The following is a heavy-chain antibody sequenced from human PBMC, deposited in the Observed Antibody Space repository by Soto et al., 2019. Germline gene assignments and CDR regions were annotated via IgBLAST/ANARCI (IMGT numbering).Heavy chain of an antibody. J-gene: IGHJ4*02. CDR3: AKDLGPRRQWLIDLFDN. CDR1: GFTFSIYA. V-gene: IGHV3-30*18. CDR2: ISYDGTKT. Sequence: QVQLVESGGGGGQPGRSLRVSCAASGFTFSIYAMHWVRQAPGTGLEWVAVISYDGTKTYYADSVKGRFIISRDNPKNTVYMQMHRLRDEDTAVYYCAKDLGPRRQWLIDLFDNWGQGTMVTGSP. D-gene: IGHD6-19*01.